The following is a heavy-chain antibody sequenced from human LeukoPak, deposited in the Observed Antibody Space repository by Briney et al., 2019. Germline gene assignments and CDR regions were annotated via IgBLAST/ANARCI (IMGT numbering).Heavy chain of an antibody. J-gene: IGHJ4*02. CDR2: IYHSGNT. CDR1: GYSITNGYY. D-gene: IGHD3-10*01. V-gene: IGHV4-38-2*02. Sequence: SETLSLTCTVSGYSITNGYYWGWIRPPPGKGLEWIGSIYHSGNTYYNPSLKSRVTISVDTSKDQFSLKLSSVTAADTAVYYCARDLVHYGSGTYDRIDYWGQGTLVTVSS. CDR3: ARDLVHYGSGTYDRIDY.